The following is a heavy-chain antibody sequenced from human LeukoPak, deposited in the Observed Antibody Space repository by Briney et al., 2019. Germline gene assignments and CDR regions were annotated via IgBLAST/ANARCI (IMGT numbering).Heavy chain of an antibody. CDR3: ARIQDPDYDILTGYGY. CDR1: GYTFTGYY. V-gene: IGHV1-2*02. Sequence: ASVKVSCKASGYTFTGYYMHWARQAPGQGLEWMGWINPNSGGTNYAQKFQGRVTTTRDTSISTAYMELSRLRSDDTAVYYCARIQDPDYDILTGYGYWGQGTLVTVSS. D-gene: IGHD3-9*01. CDR2: INPNSGGT. J-gene: IGHJ4*02.